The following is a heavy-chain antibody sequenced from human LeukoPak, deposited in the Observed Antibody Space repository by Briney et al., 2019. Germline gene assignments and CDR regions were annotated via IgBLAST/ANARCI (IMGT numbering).Heavy chain of an antibody. Sequence: GGSLRLSCAASGFTFSSYAMSWVRQAPGKGLEWVAVISYDGSNKYYADSVKGRFTISRDNSKNTLYLQMNSLRAEDTAVYYCARGTALQDYWGQGTLVTVSS. V-gene: IGHV3-30-3*01. CDR3: ARGTALQDY. D-gene: IGHD2/OR15-2a*01. CDR2: ISYDGSNK. J-gene: IGHJ4*02. CDR1: GFTFSSYA.